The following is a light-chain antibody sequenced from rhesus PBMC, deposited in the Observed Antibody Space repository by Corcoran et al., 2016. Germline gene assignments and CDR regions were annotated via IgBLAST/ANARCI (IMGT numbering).Light chain of an antibody. CDR1: QGISSY. V-gene: IGKV1-38*01. Sequence: DIQLTQSPSSLSASGGDRVTITRRASQGISSYLAWYQQKSGKAPKLLIDDASNLPSGVPSRLSGSGSGTEFTLSLSSLQPEDFATYSCQQRNSYPSSFGQGTKVEIK. CDR3: QQRNSYPSS. CDR2: DAS. J-gene: IGKJ2*01.